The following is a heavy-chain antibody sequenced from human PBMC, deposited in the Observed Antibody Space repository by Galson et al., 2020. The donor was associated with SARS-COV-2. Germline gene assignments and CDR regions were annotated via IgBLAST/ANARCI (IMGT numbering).Heavy chain of an antibody. CDR2: VYPSGTT. D-gene: IGHD3-22*01. Sequence: SETLSLTCTVSGYSVSTTNYWCWVRQPPGRGLEWIRSVYPSGTTYYNPSLKSRVTISADTSKNQFSLSLDSVTAADTALYYCARQGVNMIVLVTVPGWYFDRWGRGTLVTVSP. V-gene: IGHV4-38-2*02. J-gene: IGHJ2*01. CDR3: ARQGVNMIVLVTVPGWYFDR. CDR1: GYSVSTTNY.